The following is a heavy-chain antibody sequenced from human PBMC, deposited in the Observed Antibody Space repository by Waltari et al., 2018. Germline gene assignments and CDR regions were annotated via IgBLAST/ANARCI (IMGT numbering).Heavy chain of an antibody. Sequence: EVQLVASGGGLVQLGGSVRLSCAASGFTFSMYWIPWVRQARGKGVVWVSRSNSDGSSTSYADSVKGRFTISKDNAKNTVYLQRNSLRAEDTAIYYCARGARRTTVTTGWWYFDLWGRGTLVTVSS. V-gene: IGHV3-74*01. CDR2: SNSDGSST. D-gene: IGHD4-17*01. CDR3: ARGARRTTVTTGWWYFDL. J-gene: IGHJ2*01. CDR1: GFTFSMYW.